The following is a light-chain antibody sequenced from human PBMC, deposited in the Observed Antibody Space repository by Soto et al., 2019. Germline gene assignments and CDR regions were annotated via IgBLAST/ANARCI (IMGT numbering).Light chain of an antibody. CDR1: SSNIGAGYD. CDR2: GNS. CDR3: QSYDSSLSGYL. Sequence: QSVLTQPPSVSGAPVQRVTISCTGSSSNIGAGYDVHWYQQLPGTAPKLLIYGNSNRPSGVPDRFSGSKSGTSASLAITGLQAEDESDYYCQSYDSSLSGYLFGGGTKVTVL. V-gene: IGLV1-40*01. J-gene: IGLJ3*02.